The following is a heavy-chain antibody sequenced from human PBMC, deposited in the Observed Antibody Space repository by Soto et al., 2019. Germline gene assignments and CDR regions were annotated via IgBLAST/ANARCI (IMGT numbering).Heavy chain of an antibody. CDR3: ARHFWGGSSWYVGNWFDP. CDR2: MYYSGST. CDR1: GGSISSSNYY. V-gene: IGHV4-39*01. Sequence: SETLSLTCTVSGGSISSSNYYWGWIRQPPGKGLEWIGSMYYSGSTYYNPSLKSRVTISVDTSNNQFSLKLSSVTAADTAVYYCARHFWGGSSWYVGNWFDPWGQGTLVTVSS. D-gene: IGHD6-13*01. J-gene: IGHJ5*02.